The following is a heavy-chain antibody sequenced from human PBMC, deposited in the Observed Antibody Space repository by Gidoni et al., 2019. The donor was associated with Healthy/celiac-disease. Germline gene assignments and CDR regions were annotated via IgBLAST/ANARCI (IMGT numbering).Heavy chain of an antibody. Sequence: QVQLVESGGGVVQPGRSLRLSCAASGFTFSSYARHWVRQAPGKGLEWVAVISYDGSNKYYADSVKGRFTISRDNSKNTLYLQMNSLRAEDTAVYYCARVSVVTLWYYGMDVWGQGTTVTVSS. D-gene: IGHD2-15*01. CDR3: ARVSVVTLWYYGMDV. CDR1: GFTFSSYA. J-gene: IGHJ6*02. CDR2: ISYDGSNK. V-gene: IGHV3-30-3*01.